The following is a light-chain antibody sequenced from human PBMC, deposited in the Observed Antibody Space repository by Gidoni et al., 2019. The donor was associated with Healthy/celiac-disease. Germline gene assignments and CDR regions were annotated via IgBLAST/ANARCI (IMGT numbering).Light chain of an antibody. CDR2: GTS. Sequence: QSVLTQPPSVSGAPGQRVPISCTWSSSNIGAGYDVHWYQQLPGTAPKLLIYGTSNRPSGVPDRFSGSKSGTSASLAITGLQAEDEADYYCQSYDSSLSGFVVFGGGTKLTVL. CDR1: SSNIGAGYD. J-gene: IGLJ2*01. V-gene: IGLV1-40*01. CDR3: QSYDSSLSGFVV.